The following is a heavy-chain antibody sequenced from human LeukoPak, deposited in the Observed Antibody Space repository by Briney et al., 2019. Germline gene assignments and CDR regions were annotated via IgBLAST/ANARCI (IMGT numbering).Heavy chain of an antibody. CDR1: GGTFSSYA. J-gene: IGHJ6*03. CDR3: ARGRAYYDFWSGEYYYYYYMDA. CDR2: IIPIFGTA. D-gene: IGHD3-3*01. Sequence: SVKVSCKASGGTFSSYAISWVRQAPGQGLEWMGRIIPIFGTANYAQKFQGRVTITTDESTSTVYMELSSLRSEDTAVYYCARGRAYYDFWSGEYYYYYYMDAWGKGTTVTVSS. V-gene: IGHV1-69*05.